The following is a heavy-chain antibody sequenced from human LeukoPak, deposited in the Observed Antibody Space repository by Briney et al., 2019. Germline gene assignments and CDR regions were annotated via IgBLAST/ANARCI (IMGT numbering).Heavy chain of an antibody. CDR1: GYSFTNYW. J-gene: IGHJ3*02. D-gene: IGHD4-17*01. CDR2: IYPGDSDT. Sequence: GESLKISCKGSGYSFTNYWIGWVRQMPGIGLEWMGIIYPGDSDTRYSPPFKGQVTISADKATSTAYLQWSSLKASDTAMYYCARRHDYGELYAFDIWGLGTMVTVSS. V-gene: IGHV5-51*01. CDR3: ARRHDYGELYAFDI.